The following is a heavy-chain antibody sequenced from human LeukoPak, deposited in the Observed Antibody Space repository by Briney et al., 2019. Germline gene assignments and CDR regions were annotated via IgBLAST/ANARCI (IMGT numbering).Heavy chain of an antibody. J-gene: IGHJ4*02. CDR1: GYTFTSYA. CDR2: INPSSGGT. Sequence: ASVKVSCKASGYTFTSYAMNWVRQAPGQGLEWMGWINPSSGGTHYAQKFQGRVTMTRDTSISTAYMELTWLRSDDTAVYYCAREKGGRGHQSTVHFDYWGQGTLVTVSS. V-gene: IGHV1-2*02. D-gene: IGHD4-17*01. CDR3: AREKGGRGHQSTVHFDY.